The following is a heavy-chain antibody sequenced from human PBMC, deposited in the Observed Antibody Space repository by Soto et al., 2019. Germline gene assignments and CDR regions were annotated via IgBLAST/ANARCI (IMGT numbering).Heavy chain of an antibody. CDR3: ARERDGSSWSSAESLQY. Sequence: RPSVKVSFTASGGTFSSYAISLVRQAPGQGLEWMGGIIPIFGTANYAQKFQGRVTMTTDTSTSTAYMQLRSLRSDDTAVFYCARERDGSSWSSAESLQYWGQGTLVTVSS. CDR2: IIPIFGTA. CDR1: GGTFSSYA. D-gene: IGHD6-13*01. V-gene: IGHV1-69*05. J-gene: IGHJ1*01.